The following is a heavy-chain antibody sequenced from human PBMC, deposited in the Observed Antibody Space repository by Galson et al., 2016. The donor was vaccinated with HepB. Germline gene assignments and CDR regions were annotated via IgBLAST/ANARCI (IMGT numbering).Heavy chain of an antibody. CDR1: GGSLRGYY. CDR2: INHSGNT. Sequence: SETLSLTCAVYGGSLRGYYWSWIRQPPGKGLEWIGEINHSGNTNYNPSLQSRVTMTVDASKNPFSLTLGSATAADTALYFCARISLRVGQDYWGQGTLVTVSS. D-gene: IGHD1-26*01. CDR3: ARISLRVGQDY. V-gene: IGHV4-34*01. J-gene: IGHJ4*02.